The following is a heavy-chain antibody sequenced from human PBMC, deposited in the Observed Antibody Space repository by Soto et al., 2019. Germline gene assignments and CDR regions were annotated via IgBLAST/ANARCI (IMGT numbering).Heavy chain of an antibody. V-gene: IGHV4-59*08. D-gene: IGHD1-26*01. CDR3: ARRWGAAVDY. CDR1: GGSISSYY. J-gene: IGHJ4*02. Sequence: SETLSLTCTVSGGSISSYYWSWIRQPPGKGLEWIGYIYYSGSTNYNPSLKSRVTISVDTSKNQFSLKLSSVTAAGTAVYYCARRWGAAVDYWGQGTLVTVSS. CDR2: IYYSGST.